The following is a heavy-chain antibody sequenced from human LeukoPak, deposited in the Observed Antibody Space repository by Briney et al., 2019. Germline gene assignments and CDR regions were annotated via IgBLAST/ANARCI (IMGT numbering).Heavy chain of an antibody. J-gene: IGHJ3*02. D-gene: IGHD5-12*01. V-gene: IGHV1-69*13. Sequence: SVKVSCKASGGTFSSYAISWVRQAPGQGLEWMGGIIPIFSTANYAQKFQGRVTITADESTSTAYMELSSLRSEDTAVYYCARRVASNLDAFDIWGQGTMVTVSS. CDR3: ARRVASNLDAFDI. CDR2: IIPIFSTA. CDR1: GGTFSSYA.